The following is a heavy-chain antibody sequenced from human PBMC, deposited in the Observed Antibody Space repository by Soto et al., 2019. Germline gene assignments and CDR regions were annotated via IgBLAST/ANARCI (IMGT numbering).Heavy chain of an antibody. CDR2: INPYNGNT. CDR1: GYTFNTYG. V-gene: IGHV1-18*01. CDR3: ARGCIAVTTHLCY. Sequence: ASVKVSCKASGYTFNTYGITWVRQAPGQGLEWMGWINPYNGNTKFAQKLQDRVTMTTATSTSTAYMELASLRSDDTAVYYCARGCIAVTTHLCYWGQGTLVTVSS. J-gene: IGHJ4*02. D-gene: IGHD4-17*01.